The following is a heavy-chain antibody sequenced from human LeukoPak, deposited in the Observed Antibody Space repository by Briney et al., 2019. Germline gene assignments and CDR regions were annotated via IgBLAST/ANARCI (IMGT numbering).Heavy chain of an antibody. D-gene: IGHD3-16*01. CDR3: ARVKDPGGYYYYYYMDI. V-gene: IGHV4-39*07. J-gene: IGHJ6*03. CDR2: IYSGGIT. Sequence: PSETLSLTCTVSGGSISSKNYYWGWIRQPPGKGLEWIGSIYSGGITNYNPSLKSRVTISVDTSKNQFSLKVSSVTAADTAVYYCARVKDPGGYYYYYYMDIWGKGNTVTVSS. CDR1: GGSISSKNYY.